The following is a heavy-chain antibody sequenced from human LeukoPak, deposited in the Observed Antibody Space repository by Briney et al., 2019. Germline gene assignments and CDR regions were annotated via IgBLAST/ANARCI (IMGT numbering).Heavy chain of an antibody. D-gene: IGHD6-13*01. V-gene: IGHV3-23*01. CDR1: GFTFSSYA. J-gene: IGHJ4*02. CDR3: AKGAGYRLSGFDY. Sequence: QTGGSLRLSCAASGFTFSSYAMSWVRQAPGKGLEWVSAISGSGGSTYYADSVKGRFTISRDNSKNALYLQMNSLRAEDTAVYYCAKGAGYRLSGFDYWGQGTLVTVSS. CDR2: ISGSGGST.